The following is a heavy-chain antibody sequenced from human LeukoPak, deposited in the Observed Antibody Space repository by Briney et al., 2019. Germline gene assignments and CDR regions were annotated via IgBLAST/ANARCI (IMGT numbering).Heavy chain of an antibody. J-gene: IGHJ4*02. V-gene: IGHV4-59*01. Sequence: PSETLSLTCTVAGGSISSYYWSWIRQPPGNGLGWIGSFYYSGSTNYNPSLKSRVTISVDTSKNQCSLKLSSVTAADTGVYYCARVSLGMVRGVMYYFDYWGQGTLVTVSS. CDR2: FYYSGST. D-gene: IGHD3-10*01. CDR1: GGSISSYY. CDR3: ARVSLGMVRGVMYYFDY.